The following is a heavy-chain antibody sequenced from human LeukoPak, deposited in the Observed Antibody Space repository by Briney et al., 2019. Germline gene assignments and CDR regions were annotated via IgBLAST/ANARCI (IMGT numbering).Heavy chain of an antibody. CDR1: EFSFETYW. CDR3: ARGETMDV. D-gene: IGHD5-24*01. V-gene: IGHV3-7*01. CDR2: INEDGSEK. J-gene: IGHJ6*03. Sequence: GALRLSCVALEFSFETYWMSWVRQAPGKGPEWVANINEDGSEKHYVGSVRGRFTISRDNADNSLHLQTNSLRPEDMAVYYCARGETMDVWGKGTTVTVSS.